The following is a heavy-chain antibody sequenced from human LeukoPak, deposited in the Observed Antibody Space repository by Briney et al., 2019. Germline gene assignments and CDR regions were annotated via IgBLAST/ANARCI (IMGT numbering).Heavy chain of an antibody. CDR1: GLAFSAYK. V-gene: IGHV3-74*01. J-gene: IGHJ4*02. Sequence: GGSLRLSCAASGLAFSAYKMHWVRQAPRKGLVWVSRISTDGYTTDYADFVQGRFTASRDNTKNTWSLEMNSLRAEDTAVYFCARYWVVITSKNSYFDYWGQGTLVTVSS. CDR3: ARYWVVITSKNSYFDY. D-gene: IGHD2-21*01. CDR2: ISTDGYTT.